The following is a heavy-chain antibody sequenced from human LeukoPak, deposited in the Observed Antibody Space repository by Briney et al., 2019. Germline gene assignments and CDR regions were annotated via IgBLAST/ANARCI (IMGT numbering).Heavy chain of an antibody. V-gene: IGHV3-11*01. CDR2: ISSSGSTI. J-gene: IGHJ5*01. D-gene: IGHD2-15*01. Sequence: PGGSLRLSCAASGFTFSDYYMSWIRQAPGKGLEWVSYISSSGSTIYYADSVKGRFTISRDNAKNPLYLQMNSLRAEDTALYYCAKDQLNRFCSGGSCSITHDSWGQGTLVTVSS. CDR3: AKDQLNRFCSGGSCSITHDS. CDR1: GFTFSDYY.